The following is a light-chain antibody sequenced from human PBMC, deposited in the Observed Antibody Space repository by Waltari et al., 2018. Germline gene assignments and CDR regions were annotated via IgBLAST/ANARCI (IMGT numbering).Light chain of an antibody. Sequence: EIVMTQSPATLSVSPGERAILSCRASQSVTTNLAWYQQKPGQAPRLLIYGASTRATDIPRRVSGSGSGTEFTLTISSLQSEDFAVYYCHQYNDGPPFNFGQGTKLEIK. V-gene: IGKV3-15*01. CDR2: GAS. J-gene: IGKJ2*01. CDR1: QSVTTN. CDR3: HQYNDGPPFN.